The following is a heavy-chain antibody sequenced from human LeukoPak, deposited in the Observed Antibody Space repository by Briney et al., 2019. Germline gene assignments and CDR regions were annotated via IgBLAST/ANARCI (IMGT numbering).Heavy chain of an antibody. CDR2: IFYTGNT. V-gene: IGHV4-34*12. CDR1: GGSFSGYY. D-gene: IGHD3-22*01. J-gene: IGHJ4*02. CDR3: ARNYYDSSGYYIDQFYFDS. Sequence: SETLSLTCAVYGGSFSGYYWSWIRQPPGKGLEWIGSIFYTGNTYYQPSLRGRLSISLDTSKNLFSLRLNSVTAADTAVYYCARNYYDSSGYYIDQFYFDSWGQGTLVTVSS.